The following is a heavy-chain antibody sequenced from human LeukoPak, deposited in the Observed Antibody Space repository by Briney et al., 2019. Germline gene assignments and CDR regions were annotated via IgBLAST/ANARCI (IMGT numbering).Heavy chain of an antibody. CDR2: IITSLGIA. J-gene: IGHJ3*02. CDR3: ARPQIITIFGVVLGAFDI. D-gene: IGHD3-3*01. Sequence: GASVKVSCKASGGTFSSYTISWVRQAPGQGLEWMGRIITSLGIANYAQKFQGRVTITAEKSTSTAYMELSSLRSEDTAVYYCARPQIITIFGVVLGAFDIGGQGRMVTVSS. V-gene: IGHV1-69*02. CDR1: GGTFSSYT.